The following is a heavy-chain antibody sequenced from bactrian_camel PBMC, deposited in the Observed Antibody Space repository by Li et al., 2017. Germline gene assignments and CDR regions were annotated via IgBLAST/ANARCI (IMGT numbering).Heavy chain of an antibody. V-gene: IGHV3S9*01. CDR2: IDSDGRR. Sequence: HVQLVESGGGSAQSGGSLTLSCVVSVVGYPSYCMGWFRQAPGKEREGVAGIDSDGRRTYADSVKGRSTIAQDNAKNTVTLQMNSLKPEDTAKYYCATRDDMTSLKTLGPSACWGQGTQVTVS. D-gene: IGHD1*01. CDR1: VVGYPSYC. CDR3: ATRDDMTSLKTLGPSAC. J-gene: IGHJ4*01.